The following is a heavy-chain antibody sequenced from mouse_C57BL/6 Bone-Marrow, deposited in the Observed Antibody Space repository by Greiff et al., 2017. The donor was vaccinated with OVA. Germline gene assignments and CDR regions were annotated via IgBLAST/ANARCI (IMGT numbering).Heavy chain of an antibody. D-gene: IGHD1-1*01. CDR2: IYPGDGDT. V-gene: IGHV1-80*01. Sequence: VQRVESGAELVKPGASVKISCKASGYAFSSYWMNWVKQRPGKGLEWIGQIYPGDGDTNYNGKFKGKATLTADKSSSTAYMQLSSLTSEDSAVYYCARITTVVKYYAMDYWGQGTSVTVSS. J-gene: IGHJ4*01. CDR1: GYAFSSYW. CDR3: ARITTVVKYYAMDY.